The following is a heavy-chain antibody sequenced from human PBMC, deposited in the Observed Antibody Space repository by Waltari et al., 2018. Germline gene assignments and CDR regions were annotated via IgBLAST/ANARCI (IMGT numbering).Heavy chain of an antibody. CDR1: GLTFSSFG. J-gene: IGHJ6*02. CDR3: AREKGMRTIYDGMDV. V-gene: IGHV3-30*03. Sequence: QVQLVESGGGVVQPETSLRVSCEASGLTFSSFGMHWFRQAPGKGLEWVAVRAPPGGNTHYGDSTRGRFTISRDNSKNTLYLQMSSLRPEDTAIYYCAREKGMRTIYDGMDVWGPGTTVTVSS. D-gene: IGHD1-1*01. CDR2: RAPPGGNT.